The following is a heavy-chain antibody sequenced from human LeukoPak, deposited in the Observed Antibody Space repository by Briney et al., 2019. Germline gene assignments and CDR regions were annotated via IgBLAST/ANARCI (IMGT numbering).Heavy chain of an antibody. CDR3: ARDSSSWYPFDY. CDR2: IIPILGIA. D-gene: IGHD6-13*01. CDR1: GGTFSSYT. V-gene: IGHV1-69*04. J-gene: IGHJ4*02. Sequence: SVKVSCKASGGTFSSYTFSWVRQAPGQGLEWMGRIIPILGIANYAQKFQGRVTITADKSTSTAYMELSSLRSEDTAVYYCARDSSSWYPFDYWGQGTLVTVSS.